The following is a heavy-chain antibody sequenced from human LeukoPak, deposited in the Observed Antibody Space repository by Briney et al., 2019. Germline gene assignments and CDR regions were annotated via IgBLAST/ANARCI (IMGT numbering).Heavy chain of an antibody. Sequence: SETLSLTCSVSGDSITSYYWGWVRQPPGKGLQWIGYINYSGRTNYNPSVKSRVTISVDTSKNQFSLKLISVTAADTAVYYCARWSLHSSGWYFDFWGQGALVTVSS. CDR3: ARWSLHSSGWYFDF. J-gene: IGHJ4*02. V-gene: IGHV4-59*01. CDR1: GDSITSYY. D-gene: IGHD6-19*01. CDR2: INYSGRT.